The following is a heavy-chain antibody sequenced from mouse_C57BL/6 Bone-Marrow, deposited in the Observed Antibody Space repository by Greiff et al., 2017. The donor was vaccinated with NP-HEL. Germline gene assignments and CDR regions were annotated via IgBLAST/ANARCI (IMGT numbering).Heavy chain of an antibody. Sequence: DVMLVESGGGLVQPGGSMKLSCVASGFTFSNYWMNWVRQSPEKGLEWVAQIRLKSDNYATHYAESVKGRFTISRDDSKSSVYLQMNNLRAEDTGIYYCTGEGLRRGYAMDYWGQGTSVTVSS. CDR2: IRLKSDNYAT. J-gene: IGHJ4*01. V-gene: IGHV6-3*01. CDR1: GFTFSNYW. CDR3: TGEGLRRGYAMDY. D-gene: IGHD2-4*01.